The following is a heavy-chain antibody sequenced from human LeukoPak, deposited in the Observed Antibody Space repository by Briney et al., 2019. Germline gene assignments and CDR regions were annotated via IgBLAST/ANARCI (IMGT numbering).Heavy chain of an antibody. CDR3: ARGLIVVVPAATYYYYYYGMDV. CDR1: GGSFSGDY. D-gene: IGHD2-2*01. CDR2: INHSGST. Sequence: SETLSLTCAVYGGSFSGDYWSWIRQPPGKGLEWIGEINHSGSTDYNPSLKSRVTISVDTSKNQFSLKLSSVTAADTAVYYCARGLIVVVPAATYYYYYYGMDVWGQGTTVTVSS. V-gene: IGHV4-34*01. J-gene: IGHJ6*02.